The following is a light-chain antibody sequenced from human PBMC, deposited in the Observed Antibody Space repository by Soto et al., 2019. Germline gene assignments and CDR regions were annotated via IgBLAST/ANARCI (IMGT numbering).Light chain of an antibody. CDR3: QQRLGT. V-gene: IGKV1-39*01. Sequence: DIQMTQSPSSLSASVGDRVTITCRASQSISSYLNWYQQKPGKAPKLLIYAASSLQSGVPSWFSGSGSGTDFTLTISSLQPEDFATYYCQQRLGTFGQGTKLEIK. CDR1: QSISSY. CDR2: AAS. J-gene: IGKJ2*01.